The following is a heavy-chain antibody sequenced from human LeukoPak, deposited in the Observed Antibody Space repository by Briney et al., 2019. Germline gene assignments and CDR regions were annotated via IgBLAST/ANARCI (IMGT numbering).Heavy chain of an antibody. V-gene: IGHV1-69*13. D-gene: IGHD4-17*01. J-gene: IGHJ5*02. CDR1: GYTFTSYA. CDR2: IILIFGTA. Sequence: GASVKVSCKASGYTFTSYAMNWVRQAPGQGLEWMGGIILIFGTANYAQKFQGRVTITADESTSTAYMELSSLRSEDTAVYYCARADNGDYVWFDPWGQGTLVTVSS. CDR3: ARADNGDYVWFDP.